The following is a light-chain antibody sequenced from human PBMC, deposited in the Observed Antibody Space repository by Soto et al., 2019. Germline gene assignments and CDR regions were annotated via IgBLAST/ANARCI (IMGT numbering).Light chain of an antibody. CDR3: QQRSSWIT. CDR2: DAS. Sequence: TQSPSTLSASVGDIVTITFRASQSISSWYLAWYQQKPGQAPRLLIYDASNRATGIPARFSGSGSATDFTLTISSLEPEDFAVYYCQQRSSWITFGQGTRLEIK. CDR1: QSISSWY. V-gene: IGKV3-11*01. J-gene: IGKJ5*01.